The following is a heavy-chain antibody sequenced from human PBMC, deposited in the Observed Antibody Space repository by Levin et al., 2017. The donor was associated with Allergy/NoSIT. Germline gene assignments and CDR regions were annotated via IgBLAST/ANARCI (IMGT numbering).Heavy chain of an antibody. J-gene: IGHJ6*02. V-gene: IGHV3-7*01. D-gene: IGHD3-3*01. CDR2: IKQDGSEK. CDR3: ARHLFWGADYDFWSGYYNYYYYYGMDV. CDR1: GFTFSSYW. Sequence: GGSLRLSCAASGFTFSSYWMSWVRQAPGKGLEWVANIKQDGSEKYYVDSVKGRFTISRDNAKNSLYLQMNSLRAEDTAVYYCARHLFWGADYDFWSGYYNYYYYYGMDVWGQGTTVTVSS.